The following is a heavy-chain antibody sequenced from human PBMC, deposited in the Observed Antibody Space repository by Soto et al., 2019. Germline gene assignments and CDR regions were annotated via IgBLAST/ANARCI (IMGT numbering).Heavy chain of an antibody. Sequence: VASVKVSCKASGGTFSSYAISWVRQAPGQGLEWMGGIIPIFGTANYAQKFQGRVTITADESTSTAYMELSSLRSEDTAVYYCARGLGGYSGYGLDYWGQGTLVTVSS. CDR2: IIPIFGTA. CDR1: GGTFSSYA. D-gene: IGHD5-12*01. CDR3: ARGLGGYSGYGLDY. J-gene: IGHJ4*02. V-gene: IGHV1-69*13.